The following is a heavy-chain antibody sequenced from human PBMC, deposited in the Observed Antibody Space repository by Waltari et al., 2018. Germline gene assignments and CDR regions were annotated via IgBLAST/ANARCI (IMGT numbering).Heavy chain of an antibody. D-gene: IGHD1-26*01. CDR1: GFPFSSYA. J-gene: IGHJ3*02. CDR3: ANSLGAPSEFDI. V-gene: IGHV3-23*01. CDR2: ISGSGGST. Sequence: EVQLLESGGGLVQPGGSLRLSWSASGFPFSSYAMSWVRQAPGKGLEWVSAISGSGGSTYYTDSVKGRFTISRDNSKNTLYLQMNSLRAEDTAVYYCANSLGAPSEFDIWGQGTMVTVSS.